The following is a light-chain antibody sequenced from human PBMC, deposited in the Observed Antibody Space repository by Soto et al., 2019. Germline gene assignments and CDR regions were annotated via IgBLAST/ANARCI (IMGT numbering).Light chain of an antibody. CDR1: SSNIGAGYD. V-gene: IGLV1-40*01. CDR2: DNS. Sequence: QSVLTQPPSVSGAPGQRVTISCTGSSSNIGAGYDVHWYQQLPGTAPKLLTYDNSNRPSGVPDRFSGSKSGTSSSLAITGLQADDEADYYCQSYDSSLSAYVFGTGTKVTVL. J-gene: IGLJ1*01. CDR3: QSYDSSLSAYV.